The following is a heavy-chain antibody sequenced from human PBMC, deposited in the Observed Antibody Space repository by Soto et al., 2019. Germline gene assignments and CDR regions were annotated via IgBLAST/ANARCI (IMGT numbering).Heavy chain of an antibody. V-gene: IGHV4-34*01. CDR2: INHSGST. CDR3: ARSLPPSYDFWSGYYLVFDP. D-gene: IGHD3-3*01. Sequence: QVQLQQWGAGLLKPSETLSLTCAVYGGSFSGYYWSWIRQPPGKGLEWSGEINHSGSTNYNPSLKSRVTISVDTSKNQFSLKLSSVTAADTAVYYCARSLPPSYDFWSGYYLVFDPWCQGTLVTVSS. CDR1: GGSFSGYY. J-gene: IGHJ5*02.